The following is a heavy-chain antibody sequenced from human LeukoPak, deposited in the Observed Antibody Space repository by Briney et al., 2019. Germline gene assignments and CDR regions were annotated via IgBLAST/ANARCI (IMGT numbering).Heavy chain of an antibody. J-gene: IGHJ4*02. D-gene: IGHD2-8*01. Sequence: GGSLRLSCAASGFTFSSYAMHWVRQAPGKGLEWVSYISSSGSTIYYADSVKGRFTISRDNAKNSLYLQMNSLRAEDTAVYYCARDYLVYVVWGQGTLVTVSS. CDR3: ARDYLVYVV. CDR1: GFTFSSYA. CDR2: ISSSGSTI. V-gene: IGHV3-48*03.